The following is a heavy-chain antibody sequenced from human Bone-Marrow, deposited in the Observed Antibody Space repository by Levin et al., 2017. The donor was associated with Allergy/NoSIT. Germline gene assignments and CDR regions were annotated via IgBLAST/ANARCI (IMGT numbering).Heavy chain of an antibody. CDR1: GFTFSSYG. CDR2: IWYDGSNK. CDR3: ARDPVGATLSYYYGMDG. J-gene: IGHJ6*02. Sequence: GGSLRLSCAASGFTFSSYGMHWVRQAPGKGLEWVAVIWYDGSNKYYADSVKGRFTISRDNSKNTLYLQMNSLRAEDTAVYYCARDPVGATLSYYYGMDGWGQGTTVTVSS. D-gene: IGHD1-26*01. V-gene: IGHV3-33*01.